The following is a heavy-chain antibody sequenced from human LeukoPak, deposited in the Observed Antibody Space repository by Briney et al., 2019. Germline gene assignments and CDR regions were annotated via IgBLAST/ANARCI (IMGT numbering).Heavy chain of an antibody. D-gene: IGHD2-2*01. Sequence: SETLSLTCTVSGGSISSYYWSWIRQPAGKGLEWIGRIYTSGSTNYNPSLKSRVTMSVDTSKNQFSLKLSSVTAADTAVYYCARERCSSTSCYSRYYYYVDVWGKGATVTVSS. CDR3: ARERCSSTSCYSRYYYYVDV. J-gene: IGHJ6*03. CDR1: GGSISSYY. V-gene: IGHV4-4*07. CDR2: IYTSGST.